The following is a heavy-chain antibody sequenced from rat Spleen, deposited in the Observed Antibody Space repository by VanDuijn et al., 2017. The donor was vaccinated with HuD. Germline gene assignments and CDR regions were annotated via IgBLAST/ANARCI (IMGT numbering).Heavy chain of an antibody. CDR1: EFTFSNHW. V-gene: IGHV5-31*01. J-gene: IGHJ1*01. CDR3: TRMYTTDYYWYFDF. Sequence: EVHLVESGGGLVQPGRSLILSCVASEFTFSNHWMTWIRQAPGAGLEWIASITSTGVGTYYPDSVKGRFTISRDNAKSTLYLQMNSLSSEDTATYYCTRMYTTDYYWYFDFWGPGTMVTVSS. D-gene: IGHD1-6*01. CDR2: ITSTGVGT.